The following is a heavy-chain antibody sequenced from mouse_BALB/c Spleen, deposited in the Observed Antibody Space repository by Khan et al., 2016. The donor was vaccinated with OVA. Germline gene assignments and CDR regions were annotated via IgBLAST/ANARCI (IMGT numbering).Heavy chain of an antibody. J-gene: IGHJ3*01. CDR1: GFSLTTYG. Sequence: QVQLKESGPGLVQPSQSLSITCTVSGFSLTTYGVHWVRQSPGKGLVWLGVIWSGGSTDYNAAFISRLSIRKDSSKSQVFFKMNSLQVNDTAICYCARNYDYDEGLAYWGQGTLVTVSA. V-gene: IGHV2-2*02. D-gene: IGHD2-4*01. CDR3: ARNYDYDEGLAY. CDR2: IWSGGST.